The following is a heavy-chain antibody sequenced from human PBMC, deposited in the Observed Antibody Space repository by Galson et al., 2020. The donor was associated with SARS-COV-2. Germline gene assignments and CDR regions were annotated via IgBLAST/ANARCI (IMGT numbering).Heavy chain of an antibody. CDR3: ARMMRITVVGGPRDYTSLGESDY. D-gene: IGHD3-10*01. V-gene: IGHV4-39*01. J-gene: IGHJ4*02. Sequence: SETLSLTCTVSGGSISSSTYYWGWIRQPPGKGLEWIRSIYYSGSTYYSPSLKSRVTISVDTSKNQFSLKLSSVTAADTAMYYCARMMRITVVGGPRDYTSLGESDYWGQGTLVTVSS. CDR1: GGSISSSTYY. CDR2: IYYSGST.